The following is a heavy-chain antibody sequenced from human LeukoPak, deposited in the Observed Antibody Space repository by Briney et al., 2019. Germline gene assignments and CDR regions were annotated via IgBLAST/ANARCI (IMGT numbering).Heavy chain of an antibody. CDR1: GFTFSTYG. J-gene: IGHJ6*03. D-gene: IGHD1-1*01. Sequence: GSLRLSCAASGFTFSTYGMHWVRQAPGKGLEWVAFIRYDGSDKYYADSVKGRFTISRDNSKNTLYLQMNSLRAEDTAVYYCAKDGRSYYYYYMDVWGKGTTVTISS. CDR2: IRYDGSDK. CDR3: AKDGRSYYYYYMDV. V-gene: IGHV3-30*02.